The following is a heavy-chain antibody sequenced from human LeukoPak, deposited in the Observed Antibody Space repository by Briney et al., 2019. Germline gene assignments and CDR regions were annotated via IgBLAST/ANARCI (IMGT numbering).Heavy chain of an antibody. CDR1: GGSISSYY. CDR2: IYYSGST. CDR3: ARDRSPRGVADY. V-gene: IGHV4-59*12. D-gene: IGHD3-10*01. J-gene: IGHJ4*02. Sequence: SETLSLTCTVSGGSISSYYWSWIRQPPGKGLEWIGYIYYSGSTNYNPSLKSRVAMSVDTSKNQFSLKLSSVTAADTAVYYCARDRSPRGVADYWGQGTLVTVSS.